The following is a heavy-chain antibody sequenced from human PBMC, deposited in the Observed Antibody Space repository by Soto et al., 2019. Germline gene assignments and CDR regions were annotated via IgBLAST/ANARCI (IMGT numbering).Heavy chain of an antibody. D-gene: IGHD3-22*01. J-gene: IGHJ1*01. CDR3: ARAQKGYDSSGYYYGGYFQH. Sequence: ASVKVSCKASGGTFSSYAISWVRQAPGQGLEWMGGIIPIFGTANYAQKFQGRVTITADESTSTAYMELSSLRSEDTAVYYCARAQKGYDSSGYYYGGYFQHWGQGTLVTVSS. CDR1: GGTFSSYA. CDR2: IIPIFGTA. V-gene: IGHV1-69*13.